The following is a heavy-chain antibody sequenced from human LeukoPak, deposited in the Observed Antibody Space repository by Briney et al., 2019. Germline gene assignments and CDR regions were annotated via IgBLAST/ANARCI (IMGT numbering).Heavy chain of an antibody. J-gene: IGHJ4*02. V-gene: IGHV1-2*02. D-gene: IGHD3-22*01. CDR1: GYTFTAYY. CDR2: INPNSGGT. Sequence: ASVKVSCKASGYTFTAYYMHWVRQAPGQGLEWMGWINPNSGGTNYAQNFQGRVTVTRDTSISTAYMELSRLRSDDTALYYCASHYYYDTFTYYERAPGWGQGTLVTVSS. CDR3: ASHYYYDTFTYYERAPG.